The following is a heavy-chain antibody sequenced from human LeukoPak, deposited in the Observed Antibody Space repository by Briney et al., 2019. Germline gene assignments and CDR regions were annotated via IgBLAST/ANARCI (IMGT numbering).Heavy chain of an antibody. J-gene: IGHJ4*02. CDR1: GGSFSGYY. CDR2: INHSGST. Sequence: SETLSLTCAVYGGSFSGYYWSWIRQPPGKGLEWIGEINHSGSTNYNPSLNSRVTISVDTSKNQFALKLSSVTAADTAVYYCARGEFTYYYDSSGPAGYWGQGTLVTVSS. D-gene: IGHD3-22*01. CDR3: ARGEFTYYYDSSGPAGY. V-gene: IGHV4-34*01.